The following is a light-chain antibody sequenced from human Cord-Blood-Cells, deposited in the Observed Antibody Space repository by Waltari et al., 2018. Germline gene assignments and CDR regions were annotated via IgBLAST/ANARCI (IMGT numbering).Light chain of an antibody. Sequence: AIRITQSPSSLSASTGDRATITCRASQGISSYLAWYQQKPGKAPKLLIYAASTLQSGVPSRFSGSGSGTDFTLTISCLQSEDFATYYCQQYYSYPPTFGPGTKVDIK. CDR2: AAS. CDR1: QGISSY. V-gene: IGKV1-8*01. J-gene: IGKJ3*01. CDR3: QQYYSYPPT.